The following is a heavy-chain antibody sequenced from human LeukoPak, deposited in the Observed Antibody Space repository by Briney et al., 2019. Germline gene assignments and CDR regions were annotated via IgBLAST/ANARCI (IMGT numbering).Heavy chain of an antibody. Sequence: PSETLSLTCAVSGYSISSGYYWGWIRQPPGKGLEWIGSIYHSGSTYYNPSLKSRVTISVDTSKNQFSLKLSSVTAADTAVYYCARGGYDFWSGYYTYWFDPWGQGTLVTVSS. CDR2: IYHSGST. CDR1: GYSISSGYY. D-gene: IGHD3-3*01. J-gene: IGHJ5*02. V-gene: IGHV4-38-2*01. CDR3: ARGGYDFWSGYYTYWFDP.